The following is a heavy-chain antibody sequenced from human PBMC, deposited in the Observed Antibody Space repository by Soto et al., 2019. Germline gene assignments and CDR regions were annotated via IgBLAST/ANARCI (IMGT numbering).Heavy chain of an antibody. Sequence: SVKVSCKASGYTFTGYYMHWVRQAPVQGLEWMGWINPNSGGTNYAQKFQGRVTMTRDTSISTAYMELSRLRSDDTAVYYCARDQGIAVAGTSATSYYYGMDVWGQGTTVTVSS. V-gene: IGHV1-2*02. CDR2: INPNSGGT. CDR3: ARDQGIAVAGTSATSYYYGMDV. J-gene: IGHJ6*02. D-gene: IGHD6-19*01. CDR1: GYTFTGYY.